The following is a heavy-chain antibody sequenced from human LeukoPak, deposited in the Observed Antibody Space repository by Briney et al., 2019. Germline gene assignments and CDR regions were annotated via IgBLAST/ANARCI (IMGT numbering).Heavy chain of an antibody. CDR2: MNPNSGNT. CDR3: ARARSGYSKKHYYMDV. V-gene: IGHV1-8*03. J-gene: IGHJ6*03. D-gene: IGHD6-13*01. Sequence: ASVKVSCKASGYTFTSYDINWVRQATGQGLEWMGWMNPNSGNTGYAQKFQGRVTITRNTSISTAYMELSSLRSEDTAVYYCARARSGYSKKHYYMDVWGKGTTVTVSS. CDR1: GYTFTSYD.